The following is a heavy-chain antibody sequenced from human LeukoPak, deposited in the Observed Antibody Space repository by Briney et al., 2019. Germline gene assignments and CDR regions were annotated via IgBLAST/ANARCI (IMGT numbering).Heavy chain of an antibody. V-gene: IGHV4-59*01. Sequence: PSETLSLTCAVYGGSFSGYYWSWIRQSPGKGLEWIGYIYYTGSSSYNPSLRSRVTISAHTSKNQFSLKLSSVTAADTAVYYCASRKLGNDYWGQGTLVTVSS. CDR2: IYYTGSS. D-gene: IGHD7-27*01. CDR1: GGSFSGYY. J-gene: IGHJ4*01. CDR3: ASRKLGNDY.